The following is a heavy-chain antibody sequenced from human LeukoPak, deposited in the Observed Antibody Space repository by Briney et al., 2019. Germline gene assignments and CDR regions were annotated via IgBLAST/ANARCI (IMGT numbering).Heavy chain of an antibody. CDR3: ARVAAASGEFDH. J-gene: IGHJ4*02. CDR1: GGSISSGDYY. D-gene: IGHD6-13*01. CDR2: IYYSGST. V-gene: IGHV4-30-4*08. Sequence: KPSETLSLTCTVSGGSISSGDYYWSWIRQPPGKGLEWIGYIYYSGSTYYNPSLKSRVTISVDTSKNQFSLKLSSVTAADTAVYYCARVAAASGEFDHWGQGTLVTVSS.